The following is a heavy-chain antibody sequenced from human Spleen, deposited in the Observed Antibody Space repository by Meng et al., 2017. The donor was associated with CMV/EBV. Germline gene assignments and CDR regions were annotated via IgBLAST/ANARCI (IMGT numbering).Heavy chain of an antibody. CDR2: IIPIFGTA. V-gene: IGHV1-69*05. CDR3: SRHPPVVEDDSSGYNQYYFDY. J-gene: IGHJ4*02. D-gene: IGHD3-22*01. Sequence: SVKVSCKASGGTFSSYAISWVRQAPGQGLEWMGGIIPIFGTANYAQKFQGRVTITTDESTSTAYMELSSLRSEDTAVYYCSRHPPVVEDDSSGYNQYYFDYWGQGTLVTVSS. CDR1: GGTFSSYA.